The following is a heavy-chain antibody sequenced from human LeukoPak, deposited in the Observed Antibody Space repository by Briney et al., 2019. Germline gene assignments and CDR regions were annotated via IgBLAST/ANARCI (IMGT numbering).Heavy chain of an antibody. Sequence: GESLKISCKGSGYSFTSYWIGWVRPMPGKGLEWMGIIYPGDSDTRYSPSFQGQVTISADKSISTAYLQWSSLKASDTAMYYCARSIGYCSSTSCYLGNWFDPWGQGTLVTVSS. J-gene: IGHJ5*02. CDR3: ARSIGYCSSTSCYLGNWFDP. V-gene: IGHV5-51*01. CDR1: GYSFTSYW. D-gene: IGHD2-2*01. CDR2: IYPGDSDT.